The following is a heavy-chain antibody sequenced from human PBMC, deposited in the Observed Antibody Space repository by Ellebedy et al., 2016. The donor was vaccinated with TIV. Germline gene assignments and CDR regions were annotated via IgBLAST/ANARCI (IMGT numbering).Heavy chain of an antibody. V-gene: IGHV4-4*02. CDR1: GASISSRNW. CDR2: ISHSGSS. CDR3: VRHGVMYGTSSEGWYFAL. D-gene: IGHD2-8*02. Sequence: MPSETLSLTCAVSGASISSRNWWSWVRQSPKKGLEWIGQISHSGSSNYNPSLQSRVTMSKDEAKNQFSLMLHSMTAADTGIYYCVRHGVMYGTSSEGWYFALWGRGTLVTVSA. J-gene: IGHJ2*01.